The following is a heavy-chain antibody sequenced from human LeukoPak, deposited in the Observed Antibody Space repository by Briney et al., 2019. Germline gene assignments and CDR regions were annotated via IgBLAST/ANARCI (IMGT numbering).Heavy chain of an antibody. J-gene: IGHJ3*02. Sequence: VASVKVSCKVSGYTLTELSMHWVRQAPGRGLEWMGIINPSGGSTSYAQKFQGRVTMTRDTSTSTVYMELSSLRSEDTAVYYCARCRPAYCGGDCYAVAFDIWGQGTMVTVSS. CDR3: ARCRPAYCGGDCYAVAFDI. CDR2: INPSGGST. CDR1: GYTLTELS. D-gene: IGHD2-21*01. V-gene: IGHV1-46*01.